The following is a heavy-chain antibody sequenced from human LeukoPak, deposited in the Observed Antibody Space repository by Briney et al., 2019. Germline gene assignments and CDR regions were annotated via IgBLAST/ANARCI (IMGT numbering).Heavy chain of an antibody. CDR3: STEGCTYGYHSFDT. CDR2: IKSKSSGGTT. D-gene: IGHD5-18*01. J-gene: IGHJ3*02. V-gene: IGHV3-15*01. Sequence: GGSLRLSCSTSGFTFTNAWMSWVRQAPGKGLEWVGRIKSKSSGGTTEYAAHVRGRFTISIDDAKNTLYLQMNSLQTEDTALYYCSTEGCTYGYHSFDTWGQGTMVNISS. CDR1: GFTFTNAW.